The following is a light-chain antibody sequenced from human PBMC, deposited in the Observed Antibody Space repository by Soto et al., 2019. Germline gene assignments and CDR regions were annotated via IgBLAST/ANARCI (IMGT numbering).Light chain of an antibody. Sequence: IQLTQTPSSLSASVGDRVTITCRASQGISSYLAWYQQKPGKAPKLLIYAASTLQSGVLSRFSGSGSGTDFTLTISSLQPEDFATYYCQKLNSYPITFGQGTRLEI. CDR1: QGISSY. V-gene: IGKV1-9*01. CDR3: QKLNSYPIT. J-gene: IGKJ5*01. CDR2: AAS.